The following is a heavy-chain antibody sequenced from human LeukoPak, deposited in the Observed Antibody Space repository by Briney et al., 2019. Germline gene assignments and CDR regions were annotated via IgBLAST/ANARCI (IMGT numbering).Heavy chain of an antibody. V-gene: IGHV1-69*13. CDR2: IIPIFGTA. CDR1: GGTFSSYA. CDR3: ARAPLGYCSGGSCPTYYYYYYMDV. D-gene: IGHD2-15*01. Sequence: SVKVSCKASGGTFSSYAISWVRQAPGQGLEWMGGIIPIFGTANYAQKFQGRVTITADESTSTAYMELSSLRSEDTAVYYCARAPLGYCSGGSCPTYYYYYYMDVWGKGTTVTISS. J-gene: IGHJ6*03.